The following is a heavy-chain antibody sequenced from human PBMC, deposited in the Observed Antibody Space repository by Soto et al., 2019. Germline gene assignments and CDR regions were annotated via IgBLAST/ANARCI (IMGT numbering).Heavy chain of an antibody. CDR2: INPSGGST. CDR1: GYTFTSYY. CDR3: ARALGYCSSTSCYAYDFWSGHRYFDY. D-gene: IGHD2-2*01. J-gene: IGHJ4*02. V-gene: IGHV1-46*03. Sequence: GASVKVSCKASGYTFTSYYMHWVRQAPGQGLEWMGIINPSGGSTSYAQKFQGRVTMTRDTSTSTVYMELSSLRSEDTAVYYCARALGYCSSTSCYAYDFWSGHRYFDYWGQGTLVTVSS.